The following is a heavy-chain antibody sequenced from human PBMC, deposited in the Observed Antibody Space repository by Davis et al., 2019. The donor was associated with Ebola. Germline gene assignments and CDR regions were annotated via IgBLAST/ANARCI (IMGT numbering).Heavy chain of an antibody. CDR1: GYSFTSYW. D-gene: IGHD6-6*01. J-gene: IGHJ5*02. CDR2: IYPGDSDT. V-gene: IGHV5-51*01. CDR3: ARQALRYSSSPNYNWFDP. Sequence: PGGSLRLSCKGSGYSFTSYWIGWVRQMPGKGLEWMGIIYPGDSDTRYSPSFQGQVTISADKSISTAYLQWSSLKASDTAMYYCARQALRYSSSPNYNWFDPWGQGTLVTVSS.